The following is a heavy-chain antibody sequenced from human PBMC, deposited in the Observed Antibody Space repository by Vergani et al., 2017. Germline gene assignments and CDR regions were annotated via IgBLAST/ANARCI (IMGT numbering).Heavy chain of an antibody. CDR3: ARDGYNSLYGMDV. CDR1: GSTFSSYE. V-gene: IGHV3-48*03. CDR2: ISSSGNAK. J-gene: IGHJ6*02. D-gene: IGHD5-24*01. Sequence: EVQLVESGGGLVKPGGSLRLSCAASGSTFSSYEMNWVRQAPGKGLEWVSYISSSGNAKYHADSVQGRFTISRDNAKNSLYLQMNSLRADDTAVYYCARDGYNSLYGMDVWGQGTTVTVSS.